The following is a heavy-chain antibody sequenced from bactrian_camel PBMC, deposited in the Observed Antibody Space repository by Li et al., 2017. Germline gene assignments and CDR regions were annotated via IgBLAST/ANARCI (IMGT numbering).Heavy chain of an antibody. J-gene: IGHJ4*01. CDR1: EYTYTVNY. CDR2: MYIGGGAI. D-gene: IGHD5*01. V-gene: IGHV3S40*01. Sequence: VQLVESGGGSVQPGGSLRLSCAASEYTYTVNYIGWFRQAPGKGREGVAAMYIGGGAIFYADSVKGRFTISHDNAKNTVYLQMNRLTTDDTAVYYCAAGLFADFGLGLGTQVTVS.